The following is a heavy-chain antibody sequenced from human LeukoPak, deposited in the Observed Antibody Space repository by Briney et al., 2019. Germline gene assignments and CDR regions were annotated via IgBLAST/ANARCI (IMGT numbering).Heavy chain of an antibody. V-gene: IGHV4-59*01. J-gene: IGHJ2*01. CDR1: GGSLTYYY. CDR3: ARVSTPPYYDSSGYYWYFDL. D-gene: IGHD3-22*01. Sequence: ASQTLSLTCSVSGGSLTYYYWSWIRQPPGKGLEWIGYIYYSGSTNYNPSLKSRVTISVDTSKNQFSLKLSSVTAADTAVYYCARVSTPPYYDSSGYYWYFDLWGRGTLVTVSS. CDR2: IYYSGST.